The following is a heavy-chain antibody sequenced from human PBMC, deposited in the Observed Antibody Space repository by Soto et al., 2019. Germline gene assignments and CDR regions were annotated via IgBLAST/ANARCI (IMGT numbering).Heavy chain of an antibody. V-gene: IGHV3-30*18. Sequence: GGSLRLSCAASRFTFIDYYMHGVRQAPGKGLEWVAVISYDGSNKYYADSVKGRFTISRDNSKNTLYLQMNSLRAEDTAVYYCAKPFRVRATTCFDYWGQGTLVTVSA. CDR2: ISYDGSNK. CDR3: AKPFRVRATTCFDY. D-gene: IGHD1-26*01. CDR1: RFTFIDYY. J-gene: IGHJ4*02.